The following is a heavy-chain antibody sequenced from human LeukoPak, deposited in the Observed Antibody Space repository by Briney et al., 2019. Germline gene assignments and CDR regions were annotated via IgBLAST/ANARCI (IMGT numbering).Heavy chain of an antibody. Sequence: SETLSLTCAVYGGSFSGYYWSWIRQPPGEGLEWIGEINHSGSTNYNPSLKSRVTISVDTSKNQFSLKLSSVTAADTAVYYCARAMPYYYDYWGQGTLVTVSS. V-gene: IGHV4-34*01. D-gene: IGHD3-16*01. J-gene: IGHJ4*02. CDR3: ARAMPYYYDY. CDR2: INHSGST. CDR1: GGSFSGYY.